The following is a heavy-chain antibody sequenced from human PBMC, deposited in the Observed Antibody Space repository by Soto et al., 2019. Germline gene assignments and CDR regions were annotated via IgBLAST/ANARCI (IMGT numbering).Heavy chain of an antibody. CDR3: AKRRGAGGHFDY. J-gene: IGHJ4*02. V-gene: IGHV3-23*01. CDR2: VSIGGST. D-gene: IGHD2-15*01. CDR1: GFTFSSYA. Sequence: GGSLRLSCAASGFTFSSYAMGWVRQGPGKGLEWVAVVSIGGSTHYADSVRGRFTISRDNSKNTLSLQMNSLTAEDTAVYFCAKRRGAGGHFDYWGKGARVTV.